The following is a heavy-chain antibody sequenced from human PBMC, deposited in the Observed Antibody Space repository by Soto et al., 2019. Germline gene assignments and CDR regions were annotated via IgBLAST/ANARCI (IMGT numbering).Heavy chain of an antibody. V-gene: IGHV1-46*01. CDR3: ARSYVTSRPIDF. Sequence: ASVKVSCKASGYSLTVYYMHWVRLAPGQGLEWMGITNPRDGSTNYAQKFQGRATMTSDTSTSTVYMEMSSLRSDDTAMYYCARSYVTSRPIDFWGQGTLVTVSS. CDR1: GYSLTVYY. J-gene: IGHJ4*02. CDR2: TNPRDGST. D-gene: IGHD3-10*02.